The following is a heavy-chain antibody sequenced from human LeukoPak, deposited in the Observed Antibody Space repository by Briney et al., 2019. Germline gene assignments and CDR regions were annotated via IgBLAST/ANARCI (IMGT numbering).Heavy chain of an antibody. Sequence: GESLKTSCKGSGYSFTTYWIGWVRQMPGKGLEWMGIIYPGDSDTRYSPSFQGQVAISADKSISTAYLQWSSLKASDTAMYYCASSQYYDSDPYFDYWGQGTLVTVSS. V-gene: IGHV5-51*01. CDR1: GYSFTTYW. CDR3: ASSQYYDSDPYFDY. D-gene: IGHD3-3*01. CDR2: IYPGDSDT. J-gene: IGHJ4*02.